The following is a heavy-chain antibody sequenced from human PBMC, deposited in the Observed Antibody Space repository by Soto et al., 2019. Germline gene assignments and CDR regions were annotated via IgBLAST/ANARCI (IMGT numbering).Heavy chain of an antibody. J-gene: IGHJ6*02. CDR3: ARDSHNPANMDV. V-gene: IGHV3-33*01. CDR2: IWYDGSHK. Sequence: GGSLRLSCAASGFTFSRYGMHWVRQAPGEGLEWVAVIWYDGSHKYYADSVKGQFTISRDDSKNSLFLQMDSLRAEDTAVYYCARDSHNPANMDVWGQGTTVTVSS. CDR1: GFTFSRYG.